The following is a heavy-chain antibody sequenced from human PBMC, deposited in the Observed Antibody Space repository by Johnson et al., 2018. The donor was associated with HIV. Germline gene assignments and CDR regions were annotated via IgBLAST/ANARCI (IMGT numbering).Heavy chain of an antibody. J-gene: IGHJ3*02. CDR2: IRYDGSNK. CDR1: GFTFADYG. CDR3: ARDPSLDAFDI. V-gene: IGHV3-30*02. Sequence: QVQLVESGGGVVRPGGSLRLSCAASGFTFADYGMSWVRQAPGKGLEWVACIRYDGSNKYYADSVKGRFTISRDNSKNTLYLQMNSLRAEDTAVYFCARDPSLDAFDIWGQGTTVTVAS.